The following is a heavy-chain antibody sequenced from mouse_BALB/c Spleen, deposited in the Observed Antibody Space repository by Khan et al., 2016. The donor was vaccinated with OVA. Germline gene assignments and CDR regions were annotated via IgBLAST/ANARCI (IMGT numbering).Heavy chain of an antibody. J-gene: IGHJ3*01. CDR2: IDPANGDT. D-gene: IGHD2-1*01. V-gene: IGHV14-3*02. Sequence: VQLKLLEAELAKPGASVKMSCKASDYTFVNYWILWVKQRPEQGLEWTGRIDPANGDTKYGPEFQDKATLTAETSSKTAYLQLSSLPSEDTAVDFYATLYGSPFAYWGQGTLVSVS. CDR3: ATLYGSPFAY. CDR1: DYTFVNYW.